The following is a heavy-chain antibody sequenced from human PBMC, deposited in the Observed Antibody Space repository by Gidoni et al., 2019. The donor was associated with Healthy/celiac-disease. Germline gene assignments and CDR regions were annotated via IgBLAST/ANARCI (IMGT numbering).Heavy chain of an antibody. CDR2: IYWADDK. CDR1: GFSLSTSGVG. D-gene: IGHD5-12*01. J-gene: IGHJ2*01. Sequence: QITLKESGPTLVKPTQTLTLTCTFSGFSLSTSGVGVGWIRQPPGKALEWLALIYWADDKRYSPSLKSRLTITKDTSKNQVVRTMTNMDPVDTATYYGSHGERGYSGYDFNWYFDLWGRGTLVTVSS. V-gene: IGHV2-5*02. CDR3: SHGERGYSGYDFNWYFDL.